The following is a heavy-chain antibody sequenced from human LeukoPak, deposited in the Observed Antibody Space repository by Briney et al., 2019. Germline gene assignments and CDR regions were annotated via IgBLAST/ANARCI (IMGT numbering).Heavy chain of an antibody. CDR3: ASTGYSSGWVDY. Sequence: SETLSLTCIVSGGSTDSYYWSWIRQPPGKGLEWIGYIEYSGSTNYNPSLKSRVTISVDTSKNQFSLKLSSVTAADTAVYYCASTGYSSGWVDYWGQGTLVTVSS. V-gene: IGHV4-59*08. CDR2: IEYSGST. CDR1: GGSTDSYY. J-gene: IGHJ4*02. D-gene: IGHD6-19*01.